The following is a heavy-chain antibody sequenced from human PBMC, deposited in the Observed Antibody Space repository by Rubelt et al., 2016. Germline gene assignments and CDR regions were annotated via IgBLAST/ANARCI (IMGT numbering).Heavy chain of an antibody. J-gene: IGHJ4*02. CDR1: GGTFSSYA. Sequence: KASGGTFSSYAISWVRQAPGQGLEWMGRIIPILGIANYAQKFQGRVTITADESTSTAYVELSSLRSEDTAVYYCARARRDYYDSSGWAGFDYWGQGTLVTVSS. CDR3: ARARRDYYDSSGWAGFDY. V-gene: IGHV1-69*04. CDR2: IIPILGIA. D-gene: IGHD3-22*01.